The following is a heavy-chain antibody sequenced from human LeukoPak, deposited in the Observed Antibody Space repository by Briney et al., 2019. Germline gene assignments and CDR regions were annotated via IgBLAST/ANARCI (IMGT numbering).Heavy chain of an antibody. CDR3: AKGPGTMYHYDTSGPFGGDYYMDV. V-gene: IGHV3-11*01. D-gene: IGHD3-22*01. CDR1: GFTFIDYY. CDR2: ISISGSTI. J-gene: IGHJ6*03. Sequence: GGSLRLSCAASGFTFIDYYMSWIRQAPGKWLECVSYISISGSTIYYADSVKGRFTISRDNAKTSLYLQMNSLRAEDTALYYCAKGPGTMYHYDTSGPFGGDYYMDVWGKGTTVTVSS.